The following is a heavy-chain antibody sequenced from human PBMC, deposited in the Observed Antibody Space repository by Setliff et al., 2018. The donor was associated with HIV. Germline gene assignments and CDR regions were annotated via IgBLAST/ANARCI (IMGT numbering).Heavy chain of an antibody. J-gene: IGHJ6*02. CDR3: ARDPSGYYLYYYYAMDV. V-gene: IGHV3-48*01. CDR1: GFTFSSYA. Sequence: GGSLRLSCAASGFTFSSYAMNWVRQAPGKGLEWVSYISSSSTTIYYADSVKGRFTISRDNAKKSLYLQMNSLRAEDTAVYYCARDPSGYYLYYYYAMDVWGQGTTVTVSS. D-gene: IGHD3-22*01. CDR2: ISSSSTTI.